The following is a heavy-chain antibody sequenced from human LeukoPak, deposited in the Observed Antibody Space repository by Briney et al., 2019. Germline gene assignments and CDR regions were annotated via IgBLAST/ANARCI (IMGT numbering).Heavy chain of an antibody. D-gene: IGHD2-21*02. J-gene: IGHJ4*02. CDR3: ARVAYCGGDCYSNFDY. CDR2: MNPNSANT. V-gene: IGHV1-8*03. CDR1: GYTFTSYD. Sequence: ASVKVSCKASGYTFTSYDINWVRPATGQGLEWMGWMNPNSANTGYAQKFQGRVTITTDKSTSTAYMELSSLRSEDTAVYYCARVAYCGGDCYSNFDYWGQGTLVTVSS.